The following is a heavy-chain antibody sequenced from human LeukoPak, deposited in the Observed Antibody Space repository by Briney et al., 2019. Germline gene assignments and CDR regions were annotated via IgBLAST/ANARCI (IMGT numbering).Heavy chain of an antibody. J-gene: IGHJ6*02. CDR3: ARVGTDYYYGMDV. D-gene: IGHD5-18*01. V-gene: IGHV3-66*01. CDR1: GFAVSSNY. CDR2: IYSGGST. Sequence: GGSFRLSCAASGFAVSSNYMIWVRQAPGKGLEWVSVIYSGGSTYYADSVKGRFTISRDNSKNTLYLQMNSLRAEDTAVYYCARVGTDYYYGMDVWGQGTTVPVSS.